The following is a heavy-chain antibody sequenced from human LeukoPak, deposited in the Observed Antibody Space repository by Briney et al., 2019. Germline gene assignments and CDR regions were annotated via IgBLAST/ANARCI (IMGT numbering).Heavy chain of an antibody. D-gene: IGHD2-15*01. CDR1: GFTFDDYA. CDR2: ISWNSGSI. Sequence: PGGSLRLSCAASGFTFDDYAMHWVRQAPGKGLEWVSGISWNSGSIGYADSVKGRFTISRDNAKNSLYLQMNSLRAEDTALYYCAKDLRYCSGGSCYGNGAFDIWGQGTMVTVSS. CDR3: AKDLRYCSGGSCYGNGAFDI. V-gene: IGHV3-9*01. J-gene: IGHJ3*02.